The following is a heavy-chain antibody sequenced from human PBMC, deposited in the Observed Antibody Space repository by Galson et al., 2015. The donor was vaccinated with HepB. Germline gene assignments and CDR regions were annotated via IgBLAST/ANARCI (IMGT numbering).Heavy chain of an antibody. CDR1: GFTFSSYW. J-gene: IGHJ4*02. D-gene: IGHD3-22*01. Sequence: SLRLSCAASGFTFSSYWMSWVRQAPGKGLEWVATIKQDGSENYYVDSVKGRFTISRDNAKNSLYLQMNSLRAEDTAVYYCARDLGIHYYDSSGPIDYWGQGTLVTVSS. V-gene: IGHV3-7*01. CDR2: IKQDGSEN. CDR3: ARDLGIHYYDSSGPIDY.